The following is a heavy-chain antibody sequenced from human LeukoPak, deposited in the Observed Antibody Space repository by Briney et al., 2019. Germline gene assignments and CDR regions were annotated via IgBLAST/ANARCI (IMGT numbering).Heavy chain of an antibody. CDR3: ARSHSPRPGVPVAGYGGYFDY. D-gene: IGHD6-19*01. CDR1: GFTFSSYW. Sequence: GGSLRLSCAASGFTFSSYWMTWVRQAPGKGLEWVANIKQDGSEKYYVDSVKGRFTVSRDNAKNSLYLQMNSLRAEDTAVYYCARSHSPRPGVPVAGYGGYFDYWGQGTLVTVSS. CDR2: IKQDGSEK. J-gene: IGHJ4*02. V-gene: IGHV3-7*01.